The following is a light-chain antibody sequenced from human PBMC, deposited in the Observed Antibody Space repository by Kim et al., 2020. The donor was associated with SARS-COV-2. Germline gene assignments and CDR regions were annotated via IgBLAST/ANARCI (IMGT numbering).Light chain of an antibody. J-gene: IGLJ1*01. CDR3: NSRDSSGNHLGV. V-gene: IGLV3-19*01. CDR2: GKN. Sequence: LGQTVRSTCKGDSLRSYYASWYQQKPGQAPVLVIYGKNNRPSGIPDRFSGSSSGNTASLTITGAQAEDEADYYCNSRDSSGNHLGVFGTGTKVTVL. CDR1: SLRSYY.